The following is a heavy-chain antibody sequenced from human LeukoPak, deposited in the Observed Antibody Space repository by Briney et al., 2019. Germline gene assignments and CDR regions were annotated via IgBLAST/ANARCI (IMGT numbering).Heavy chain of an antibody. CDR2: INHSGST. Sequence: SETLSLTCAVYGGSFSGYYWSWIRRPPGKGLEWIGEINHSGSTNYNPSLKSRVTISVDTSKNQFSLKLSSVTAADTAVYYCARGGGSRDNDAFDIWGQGTMVTVSS. D-gene: IGHD1-26*01. J-gene: IGHJ3*02. CDR1: GGSFSGYY. V-gene: IGHV4-34*01. CDR3: ARGGGSRDNDAFDI.